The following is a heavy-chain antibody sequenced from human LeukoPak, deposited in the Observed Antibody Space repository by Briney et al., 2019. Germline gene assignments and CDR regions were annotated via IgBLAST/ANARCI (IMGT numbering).Heavy chain of an antibody. CDR1: GYTFTGYD. CDR3: AREAQRGKTVGAFDI. V-gene: IGHV1-8*03. CDR2: LNPNSGNT. J-gene: IGHJ3*02. D-gene: IGHD6-25*01. Sequence: ASVKVSCKASGYTFTGYDINWVRQAPGQGLEWMGWLNPNSGNTGYAQKFQGRVTITRDTSITTAYMELRSLRSEDTAVYYCAREAQRGKTVGAFDIWGQGTMVTVSS.